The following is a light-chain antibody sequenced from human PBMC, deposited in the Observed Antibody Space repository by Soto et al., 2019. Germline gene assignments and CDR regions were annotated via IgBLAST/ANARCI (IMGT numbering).Light chain of an antibody. V-gene: IGLV1-40*01. CDR3: QSYDSSLSGYWV. Sequence: SVLTQPPSVSGAPGQRVTISCTGSSSNIGAGYDVHWYQQLPETAPKLLMYGNSNRPSGVPDRFSGSKSGTSASLAITGLQAEDEGDYYCQSYDSSLSGYWVFGGGTKLTVL. CDR2: GNS. CDR1: SSNIGAGYD. J-gene: IGLJ3*02.